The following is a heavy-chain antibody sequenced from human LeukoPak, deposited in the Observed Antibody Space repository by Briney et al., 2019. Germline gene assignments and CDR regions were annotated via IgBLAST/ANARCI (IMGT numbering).Heavy chain of an antibody. CDR1: GFTFSSYA. CDR2: ISGSGGGT. Sequence: GGSLRLSCAASGFTFSSYAMSCGPQAPGEGLERGSAISGSGGGTYYAHSGKGGVTISRDNSKNTLYLQMNSLRAEDTAVYYCAKPRVGAFDYWGQGTLVTVSS. J-gene: IGHJ4*02. D-gene: IGHD1-26*01. V-gene: IGHV3-23*01. CDR3: AKPRVGAFDY.